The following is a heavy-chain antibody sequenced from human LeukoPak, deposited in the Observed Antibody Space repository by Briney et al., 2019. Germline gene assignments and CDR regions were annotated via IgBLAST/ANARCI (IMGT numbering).Heavy chain of an antibody. D-gene: IGHD3-10*01. CDR3: ARHPLRITMVRGSFDY. CDR2: INHSGST. CDR1: GGSFSGYY. V-gene: IGHV4-34*01. J-gene: IGHJ4*02. Sequence: SETLSLTCAVYGGSFSGYYWSWIRQPPGKGLEWIGEINHSGSTNYNPSLKSRVTISVDTSKNQFSLKLSSVTAADTAVYYCARHPLRITMVRGSFDYWGQGTLVTVSS.